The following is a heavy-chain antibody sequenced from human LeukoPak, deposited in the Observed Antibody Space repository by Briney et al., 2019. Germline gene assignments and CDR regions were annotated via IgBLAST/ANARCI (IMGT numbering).Heavy chain of an antibody. Sequence: ASVKVSCKXSGYTFTSYGINWVRQAPRQGPEWMGWISADNGNTNYAQKLQGRVTMTTDTSTSTAYMELRSLRSDDTAVYYCARDRCRGGSCAFDYWGQGTLVTVSS. V-gene: IGHV1-18*01. CDR3: ARDRCRGGSCAFDY. D-gene: IGHD2-15*01. CDR1: GYTFTSYG. J-gene: IGHJ4*02. CDR2: ISADNGNT.